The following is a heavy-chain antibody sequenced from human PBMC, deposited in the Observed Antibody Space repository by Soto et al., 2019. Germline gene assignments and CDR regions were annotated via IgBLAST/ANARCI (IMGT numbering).Heavy chain of an antibody. V-gene: IGHV1-8*01. CDR2: MNPNSGNT. J-gene: IGHJ3*02. CDR1: GYTFTSYD. D-gene: IGHD3-9*01. CDR3: ARGRLRYFDGSPNAFDI. Sequence: QVQLVQSGAEVKKPGASVKVSCKASGYTFTSYDINWVRQATGQGLEWMGWMNPNSGNTGYAQKFQGRVTMTRNTSISTAYMALSSLRSEDTAVYYCARGRLRYFDGSPNAFDIWGQGTMVTVSS.